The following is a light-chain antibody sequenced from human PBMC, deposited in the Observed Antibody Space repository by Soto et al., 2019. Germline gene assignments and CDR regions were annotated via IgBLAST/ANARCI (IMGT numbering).Light chain of an antibody. J-gene: IGKJ1*01. CDR1: QSVSSN. Sequence: EIVMTQSPATLSVSPGERATLSCSASQSVSSNLAWYQQKPGQAPRLLIYGASTRATGIQARFSGSGSGTKFTLTISSLKSEDFAVYYCQHYNNWPRTFGQGTKVEIK. CDR3: QHYNNWPRT. V-gene: IGKV3-15*01. CDR2: GAS.